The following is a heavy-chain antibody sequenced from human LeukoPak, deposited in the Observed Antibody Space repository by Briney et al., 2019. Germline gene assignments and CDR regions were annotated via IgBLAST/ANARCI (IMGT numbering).Heavy chain of an antibody. V-gene: IGHV4-30-2*01. CDR1: GGSISSGGYS. J-gene: IGHJ4*02. CDR3: ARERSGYIDY. Sequence: SETLSLTCAVSGGSISSGGYSWSWIRQPPGKGLEWIGYIYHSGSTYYNPSLKSRVTISVDRSKYQFSLKLSSVTAADTAVYYCARERSGYIDYWGQGTLVTVSS. D-gene: IGHD3-3*01. CDR2: IYHSGST.